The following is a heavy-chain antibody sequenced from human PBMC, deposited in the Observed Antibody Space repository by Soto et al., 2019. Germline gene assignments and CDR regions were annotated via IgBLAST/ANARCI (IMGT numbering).Heavy chain of an antibody. CDR3: VREGGTLGLSIGELFPTQSDHYYGMDV. CDR2: INPNTGDV. CDR1: GYSFTGYY. J-gene: IGHJ6*02. Sequence: ASVKVSCKASGYSFTGYYIHWLRQAPGQGPEWMGWINPNTGDVKYAQRFEGWVTLTRDTSISTAYMELSSLKSDDTAIFYCVREGGTLGLSIGELFPTQSDHYYGMDVWGQGTTVTVSS. D-gene: IGHD3-10*01. V-gene: IGHV1-2*04.